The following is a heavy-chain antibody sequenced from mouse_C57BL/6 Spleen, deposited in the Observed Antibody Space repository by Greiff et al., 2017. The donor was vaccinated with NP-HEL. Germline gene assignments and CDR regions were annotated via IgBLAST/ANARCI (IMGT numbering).Heavy chain of an antibody. D-gene: IGHD2-2*01. CDR3: ARGGSTMVTTI. CDR2: IDPSDSET. J-gene: IGHJ2*01. Sequence: VQLQQPGAELVRPGSSVKLSCKASGYTFTSYWMHWVKQRPIQGLEWIGNIDPSDSETHYNQKFKDKATLTVDKSSSTAYMQLSSLTSEDSAVYYCARGGSTMVTTIWGQGTTLTVSS. CDR1: GYTFTSYW. V-gene: IGHV1-52*01.